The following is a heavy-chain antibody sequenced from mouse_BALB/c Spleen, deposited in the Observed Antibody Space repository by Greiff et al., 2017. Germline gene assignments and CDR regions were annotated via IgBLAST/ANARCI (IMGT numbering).Heavy chain of an antibody. CDR1: GYTFTSYW. CDR2: IYPGNSDT. V-gene: IGHV1-5*01. CDR3: TRRVAPYYATDY. Sequence: EVQLQQSGTVLARPGASVKMSCKASGYTFTSYWMHWVKQRPGQGLEWIGAIYPGNSDTSYNQKFKGKAKLTAVTSTSTAYMELSSLTNEDSAVYYCTRRVAPYYATDYWGQGTSVTVSS. D-gene: IGHD1-1*02. J-gene: IGHJ4*01.